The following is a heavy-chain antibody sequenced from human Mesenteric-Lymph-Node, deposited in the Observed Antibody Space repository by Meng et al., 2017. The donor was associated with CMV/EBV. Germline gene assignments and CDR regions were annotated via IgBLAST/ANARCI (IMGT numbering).Heavy chain of an antibody. Sequence: QFQLVQSGAEWKKPGSSVKVSCKPSGGTFSSYTISWVRQAPGQGLEWMGRIIPILGIANYAQKFQGRVTITADKSTSTAYMELSSLRSEDTAVYYCAGGIAAAGSRWFDPWGQGTLVTVSS. D-gene: IGHD6-13*01. CDR1: GGTFSSYT. CDR2: IIPILGIA. J-gene: IGHJ5*02. V-gene: IGHV1-69*02. CDR3: AGGIAAAGSRWFDP.